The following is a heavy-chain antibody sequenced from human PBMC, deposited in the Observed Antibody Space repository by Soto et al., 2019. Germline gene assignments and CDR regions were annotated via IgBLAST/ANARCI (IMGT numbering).Heavy chain of an antibody. CDR1: GDSVSSNIAA. Sequence: PSQTLSPTCAISGDSVSSNIAAWDWLRQSPSRGLEWLGRTYYRSKWYTDYAVSVRSRITINPDTSENQFTLQLISMTPEDTAVYYFARNRGGPRDSWGQGTLVTVS. CDR2: TYYRSKWYT. J-gene: IGHJ4*02. CDR3: ARNRGGPRDS. V-gene: IGHV6-1*01. D-gene: IGHD3-16*01.